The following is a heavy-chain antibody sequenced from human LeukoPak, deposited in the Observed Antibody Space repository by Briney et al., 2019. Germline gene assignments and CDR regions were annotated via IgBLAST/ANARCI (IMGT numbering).Heavy chain of an antibody. D-gene: IGHD5-24*01. Sequence: GGSLRLSCAASGFSLSSYGMHWVRQAPGKGLEWVAVISYDGYNKYYADSVKGRCTVSRDNFKNTLDLQMNSLIAEDTGVYYCARGRRDGYNSFDYWGQGTPVTVSS. J-gene: IGHJ4*02. CDR1: GFSLSSYG. CDR2: ISYDGYNK. V-gene: IGHV3-30*03. CDR3: ARGRRDGYNSFDY.